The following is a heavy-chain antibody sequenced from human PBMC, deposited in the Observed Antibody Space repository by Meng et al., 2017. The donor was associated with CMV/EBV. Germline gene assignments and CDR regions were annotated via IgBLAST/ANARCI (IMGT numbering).Heavy chain of an antibody. Sequence: GESLKISCAASGFTFSDYYMSWIRQAPGKGLVWVSRINSDGSSTSYADSVKGRFTISRDNAKNTLYLQMNSLRAEDTAVYYCARVPGPWVMDVWGQGTTVTVSS. V-gene: IGHV3-74*01. CDR1: GFTFSDYY. J-gene: IGHJ6*02. CDR2: INSDGSST. CDR3: ARVPGPWVMDV. D-gene: IGHD7-27*01.